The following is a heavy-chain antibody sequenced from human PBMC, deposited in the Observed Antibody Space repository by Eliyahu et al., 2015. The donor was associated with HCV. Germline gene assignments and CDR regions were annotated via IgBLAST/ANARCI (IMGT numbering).Heavy chain of an antibody. D-gene: IGHD5-18*01. CDR3: ARSRYSYGYDY. CDR1: GGXISSSSYY. CDR2: IYYSGGT. Sequence: QLQLQESGPGLVKPSETLSLTCTVXGGXISSSSYYWGWIRQPPGKGLEWIGSIYYSGGTYYNPSLKSRVTISVDTSKNQFSLKLSSVTAADTAVYYCARSRYSYGYDYWGQGTLVTVSS. V-gene: IGHV4-39*01. J-gene: IGHJ4*02.